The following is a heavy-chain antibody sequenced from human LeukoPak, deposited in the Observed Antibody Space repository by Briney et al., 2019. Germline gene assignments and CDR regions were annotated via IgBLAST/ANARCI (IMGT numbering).Heavy chain of an antibody. V-gene: IGHV4-28*01. CDR3: ARTDRQWSSVDP. CDR2: IYYSGTT. J-gene: IGHJ5*02. D-gene: IGHD6-19*01. Sequence: PSDTLSLTCAVSGYSISSSNWWGWIRQPPGKGLEWIGYIYYSGTTYYNPSLKSRVTMSVDTSKNQFSLKLSSVTAVDTAVDYCARTDRQWSSVDPWGQGTLVTVSS. CDR1: GYSISSSNW.